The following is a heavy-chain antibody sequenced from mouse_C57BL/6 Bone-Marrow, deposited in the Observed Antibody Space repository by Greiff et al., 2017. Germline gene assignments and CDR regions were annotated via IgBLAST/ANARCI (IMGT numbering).Heavy chain of an antibody. CDR3: ARRRYYDYPAWFAY. J-gene: IGHJ3*01. Sequence: VQLQQSGAELMQPGASVKLSCKATGYTFTGYWIEWVKQRPGHGLEWIGEILPGSGSTNYNEKFKGKATFTADTSSKTAYMQLSSLTTEVSAIYYCARRRYYDYPAWFAYWGQGTLVTVSA. D-gene: IGHD2-4*01. CDR2: ILPGSGST. CDR1: GYTFTGYW. V-gene: IGHV1-9*01.